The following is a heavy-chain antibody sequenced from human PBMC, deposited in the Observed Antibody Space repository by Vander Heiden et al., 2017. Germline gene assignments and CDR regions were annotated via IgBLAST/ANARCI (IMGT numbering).Heavy chain of an antibody. CDR1: GFTFSSYG. Sequence: QVQLVESGGGVVQPGRSLRLSCAASGFTFSSYGMHWVCQAPGKGLEWVAVISYDGSNKYYADSVKGRFTISRDNSKNTLYLQMNSLRAEDTAVYYCAKDSPNSGYSYGPMDVWGQGTTVTVSS. D-gene: IGHD5-18*01. CDR3: AKDSPNSGYSYGPMDV. V-gene: IGHV3-30*18. CDR2: ISYDGSNK. J-gene: IGHJ6*02.